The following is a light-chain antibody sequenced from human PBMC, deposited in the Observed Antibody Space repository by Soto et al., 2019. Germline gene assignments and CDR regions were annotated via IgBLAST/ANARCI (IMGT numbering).Light chain of an antibody. J-gene: IGLJ1*01. V-gene: IGLV2-14*01. Sequence: QSVLPQPASVSGSPGQSITISCTGTSSDVGGYHYVSWYQQHPGKAPKLMIYDVSNRPSGVSNRFSGSKSGNTASLTISGLQAEDEADYYCISYTSSSTLLFGTGTRSPS. CDR3: ISYTSSSTLL. CDR2: DVS. CDR1: SSDVGGYHY.